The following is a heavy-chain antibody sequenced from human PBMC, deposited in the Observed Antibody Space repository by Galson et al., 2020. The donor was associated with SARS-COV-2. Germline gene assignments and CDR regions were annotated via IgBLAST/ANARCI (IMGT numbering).Heavy chain of an antibody. CDR2: IIGSGGST. Sequence: GESLKISCAASGFTFSIYCMNWVRQAPGKGLEWVSGIIGSGGSTYYADSVKGRFTISRDNSKNMLYLQMNSLRAEDTAVYYCAKGQEGRLRMDVWGQGTTVTVSS. V-gene: IGHV3-23*01. CDR3: AKGQEGRLRMDV. J-gene: IGHJ6*02. CDR1: GFTFSIYC.